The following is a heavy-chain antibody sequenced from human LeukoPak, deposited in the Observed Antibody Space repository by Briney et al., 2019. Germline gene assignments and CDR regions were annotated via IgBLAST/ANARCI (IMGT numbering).Heavy chain of an antibody. CDR3: ARYSSSPLYYFDY. D-gene: IGHD6-19*01. V-gene: IGHV4-59*01. CDR2: IYHSGST. CDR1: GGSISSYY. J-gene: IGHJ4*02. Sequence: SETLSLTCTVSGGSISSYYWSWIRQPPGKGLEWVGDIYHSGSTKYNRSLKSRVTISIDTSKNQFSLKLSSVTAADTAVYYCARYSSSPLYYFDYWGQGTLVTVSS.